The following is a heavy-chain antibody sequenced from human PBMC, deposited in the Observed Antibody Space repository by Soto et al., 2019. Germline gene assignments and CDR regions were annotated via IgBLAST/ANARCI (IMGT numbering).Heavy chain of an antibody. CDR2: INAGNGNT. CDR1: GYTFTSYA. V-gene: IGHV1-3*01. J-gene: IGHJ3*02. CDR3: ARDGSSSSILYI. Sequence: ASVKVSCKASGYTFTSYAMHWVRQAPGQRLEWMGWINAGNGNTKYSQKVQGRVTMTRDTSTSTAYMELRSLRSDDTAVYYCARDGSSSSILYIWGQGTMVTV. D-gene: IGHD6-6*01.